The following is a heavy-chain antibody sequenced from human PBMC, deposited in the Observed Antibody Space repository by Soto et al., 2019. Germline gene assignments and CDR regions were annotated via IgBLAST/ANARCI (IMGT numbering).Heavy chain of an antibody. CDR1: GYTFTSYG. D-gene: IGHD3-3*01. V-gene: IGHV1-18*04. J-gene: IGHJ6*02. CDR2: ISACNGNT. Sequence: ASVKVSCKASGYTFTSYGISWVRQAPGQGLEWMGWISACNGNTNYAQKLQGRVTMTTDTSTSTAYMELRSLRSDDTAVYCCARDHRDGGYDFWSGMGRYYYYGIDVWGQGTTVTVSS. CDR3: ARDHRDGGYDFWSGMGRYYYYGIDV.